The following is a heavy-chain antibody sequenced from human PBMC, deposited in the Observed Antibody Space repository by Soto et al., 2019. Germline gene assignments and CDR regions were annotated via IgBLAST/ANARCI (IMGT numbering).Heavy chain of an antibody. D-gene: IGHD3-10*01. CDR2: ISPNSGGT. J-gene: IGHJ4*02. Sequence: ASVKVSCKASGYTFPTYGINWVRQAPGQGLEWMGWISPNSGGTNYAQKFQGWVTMTRDTSISTAYMELSRLRSDDTAVYYCARDELRPDEYYYGSGGLPGPGAIGYWGQGTLVTVSS. CDR1: GYTFPTYG. V-gene: IGHV1-2*04. CDR3: ARDELRPDEYYYGSGGLPGPGAIGY.